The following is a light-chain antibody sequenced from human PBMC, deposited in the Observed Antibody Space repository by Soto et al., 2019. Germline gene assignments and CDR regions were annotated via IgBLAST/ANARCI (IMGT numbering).Light chain of an antibody. Sequence: QSALTQPASVSGSPGQSITISCTGTTSDVGGSNYVSWYQQHPGKAPKLMIYEVSNRPSGVSTRFSGSKSGNTAALTISGFQAEDEADYYFNSYTSSRTVVFGGGSEVTVL. CDR3: NSYTSSRTVV. J-gene: IGLJ2*01. CDR1: TSDVGGSNY. V-gene: IGLV2-14*01. CDR2: EVS.